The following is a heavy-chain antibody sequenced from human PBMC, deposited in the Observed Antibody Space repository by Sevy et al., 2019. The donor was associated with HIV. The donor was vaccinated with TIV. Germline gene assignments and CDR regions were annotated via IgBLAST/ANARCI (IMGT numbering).Heavy chain of an antibody. V-gene: IGHV3-15*01. D-gene: IGHD3-16*01. J-gene: IGHJ1*01. CDR3: TTGGSLFQH. CDR1: GFTFSKVW. CDR2: IKSKTDGGTT. Sequence: GESLKISCAASGFTFSKVWMSWVRQAPGKGLEWVGHIKSKTDGGTTDYGEPVRGRFTISRDDSKNTLSLQMNSLKTEDTAVYYCTTGGSLFQHWGQGTLVTVSS.